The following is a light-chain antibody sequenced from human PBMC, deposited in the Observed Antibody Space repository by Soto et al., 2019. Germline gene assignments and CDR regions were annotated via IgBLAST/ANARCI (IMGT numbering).Light chain of an antibody. CDR2: DAS. CDR1: QTVRNNY. Sequence: EFVLTQSPGTLSLSPGERATLSCRASQTVRNNYLAWYQQKPGQAPRLLIYDASSRATGIPDRFSGGGSGTDFTLTISRLEPEDFAVYYCQQYGSSPRGVTFGPGTKVDIK. CDR3: QQYGSSPRGVT. V-gene: IGKV3-20*01. J-gene: IGKJ3*01.